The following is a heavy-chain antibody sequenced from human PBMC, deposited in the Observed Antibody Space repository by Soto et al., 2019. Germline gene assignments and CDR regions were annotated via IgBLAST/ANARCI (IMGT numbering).Heavy chain of an antibody. CDR1: GYTFTRSG. D-gene: IGHD5-12*01. J-gene: IGHJ6*02. CDR2: ISTYNGDT. CDR3: AGEGVAPYYYYGMAV. Sequence: QVQLVQSGAEVKKPGASVKVSCKASGYTFTRSGISWVRQAPGQGLEWMGWISTYNGDTNYAQTFQDRVTMTTDTTTSTAYMELRSLGSDDTAVYYCAGEGVAPYYYYGMAVWGQGTPVSDSS. V-gene: IGHV1-18*01.